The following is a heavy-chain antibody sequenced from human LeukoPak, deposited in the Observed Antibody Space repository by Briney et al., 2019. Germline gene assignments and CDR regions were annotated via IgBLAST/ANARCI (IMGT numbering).Heavy chain of an antibody. D-gene: IGHD1-26*01. J-gene: IGHJ4*02. CDR2: ISGSGGST. CDR1: GFTFSSYA. Sequence: GGSLRLSCAASGFTFSSYAMSWVRQAPGKGLEWVSAISGSGGSTYYADSVKGRFTISRDNAKNSLYLQMNSLRAEDTAVYYCAKVRVGGEALWGQGTLVTVSS. CDR3: AKVRVGGEAL. V-gene: IGHV3-23*01.